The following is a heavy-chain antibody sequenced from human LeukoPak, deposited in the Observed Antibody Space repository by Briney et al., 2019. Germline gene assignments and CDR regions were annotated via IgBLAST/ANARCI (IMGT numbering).Heavy chain of an antibody. Sequence: GGSLRLSCAASGFTFSSYAMSWVRQAPGKGLEWVAFIRYDGSNKYYADSVKGRFTISRDNSKNTLYLQMNSLRAEDTAVYYCAKDIRSSTDIDYWGQGTLVTVSS. V-gene: IGHV3-30*02. CDR3: AKDIRSSTDIDY. CDR1: GFTFSSYA. J-gene: IGHJ4*02. CDR2: IRYDGSNK. D-gene: IGHD6-13*01.